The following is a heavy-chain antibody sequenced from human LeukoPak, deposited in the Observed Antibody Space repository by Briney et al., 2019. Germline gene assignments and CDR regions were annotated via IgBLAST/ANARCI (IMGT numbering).Heavy chain of an antibody. Sequence: PGESLRLSCATSGFTFTNYWMTWVRQAPGKRLEWVGNMNQNGVEMYYVESVKGRFTISRDSGRNSLFLQMNSLRAEDTAVYYCARDFGSAAAIYEYWGQGTLVTVSS. CDR3: ARDFGSAAAIYEY. CDR2: MNQNGVEM. D-gene: IGHD6-13*01. CDR1: GFTFTNYW. J-gene: IGHJ4*02. V-gene: IGHV3-7*01.